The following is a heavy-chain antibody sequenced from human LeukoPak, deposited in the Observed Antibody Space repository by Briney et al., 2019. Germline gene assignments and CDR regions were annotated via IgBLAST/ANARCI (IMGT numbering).Heavy chain of an antibody. J-gene: IGHJ6*02. CDR2: ISSSSSTI. Sequence: GGSLRLSCAASGFTFSSYSMNWVRQAPGKGLEWVSYISSSSSTIYYADSVKGRFTISRDNAKNSLYLQMNSLRAEDTAVYYCARVVGYVLRFLEWRKSSYGMDVWGQGTTVTVSS. D-gene: IGHD3-3*01. CDR1: GFTFSSYS. CDR3: ARVVGYVLRFLEWRKSSYGMDV. V-gene: IGHV3-48*01.